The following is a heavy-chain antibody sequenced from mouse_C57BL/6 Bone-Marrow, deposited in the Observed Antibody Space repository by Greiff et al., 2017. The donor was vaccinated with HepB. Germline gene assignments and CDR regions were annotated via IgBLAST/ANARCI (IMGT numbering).Heavy chain of an antibody. J-gene: IGHJ4*01. CDR2: IHPNSGST. CDR3: ARHDYDGAMDY. D-gene: IGHD2-4*01. V-gene: IGHV1-64*01. CDR1: GYTFTSYW. Sequence: QVQLQQPGAERVKPGASVKLSCKASGYTFTSYWMHWVKQRPGQGLEWIGMIHPNSGSTNYNEKFKSKATLTVDKSSSTASRQLSSLTAEDSAVYCGARHDYDGAMDYWGQGTSFTVSS.